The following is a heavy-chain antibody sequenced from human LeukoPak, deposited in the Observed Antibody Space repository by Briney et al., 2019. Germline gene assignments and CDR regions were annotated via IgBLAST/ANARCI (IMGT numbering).Heavy chain of an antibody. V-gene: IGHV3-23*01. CDR1: GFTFSSYA. Sequence: GGSLRLSCAASGFTFSSYAMSWVRQAPGKGLGWVSAISGSGGSTYYADSVNGRFTISRDNSKNTLYLQMNSLRAEDTAVYYCAKDVGNYFGYWGQGTLVTVSS. J-gene: IGHJ4*02. D-gene: IGHD7-27*01. CDR3: AKDVGNYFGY. CDR2: ISGSGGST.